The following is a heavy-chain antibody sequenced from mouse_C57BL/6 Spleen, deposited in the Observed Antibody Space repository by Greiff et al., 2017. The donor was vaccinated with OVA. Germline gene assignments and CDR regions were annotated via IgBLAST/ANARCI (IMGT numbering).Heavy chain of an antibody. V-gene: IGHV5-4*03. CDR3: ARGGETGFYYFDY. CDR1: GFTFSSYA. Sequence: EVKVEESGGGLVKPGGSLKLSCAASGFTFSSYAMSWVRQTPEKRLEWVATISDGGSYTYYPDNVKGRFTISRDNAKNNLYLQMSHLKSEDTAMYYCARGGETGFYYFDYWGQGTTLTVSS. D-gene: IGHD4-1*01. J-gene: IGHJ2*01. CDR2: ISDGGSYT.